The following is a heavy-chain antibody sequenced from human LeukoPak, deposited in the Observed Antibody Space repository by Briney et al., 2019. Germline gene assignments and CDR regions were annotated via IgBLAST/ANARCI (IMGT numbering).Heavy chain of an antibody. CDR3: VADVVSAVGVLAS. Sequence: SVRVSCKDSGFTFLKSAVQWVRQTRGQRLGWIGWIVVGSGNTNYAQKFSERVSISRDMSTNTAYMELSGLRSEDTAVYYCVADVVSAVGVLASWGQGTLVTVSS. V-gene: IGHV1-58*01. CDR2: IVVGSGNT. D-gene: IGHD2-15*01. J-gene: IGHJ5*02. CDR1: GFTFLKSA.